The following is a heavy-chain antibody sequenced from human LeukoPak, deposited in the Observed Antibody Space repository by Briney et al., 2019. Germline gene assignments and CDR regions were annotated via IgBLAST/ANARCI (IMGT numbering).Heavy chain of an antibody. Sequence: GESLKISCKGSGYSFTSYWIGWVRQMPGKGLEWMGIIYPGDSDTRYSPSFQGQVTISADKSISTAYLQWSSLKASDTAMYYCARQERRITMIVVGPDAFDIWGQGTMVTVSS. CDR3: ARQERRITMIVVGPDAFDI. J-gene: IGHJ3*02. D-gene: IGHD3-22*01. CDR2: IYPGDSDT. CDR1: GYSFTSYW. V-gene: IGHV5-51*01.